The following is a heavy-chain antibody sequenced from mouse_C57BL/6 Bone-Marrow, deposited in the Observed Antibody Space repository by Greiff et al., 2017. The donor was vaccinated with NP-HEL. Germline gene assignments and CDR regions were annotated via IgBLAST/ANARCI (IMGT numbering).Heavy chain of an antibody. CDR2: IRSKSNNYAT. Sequence: EVKLMESGGGLVQPKGSLKLSCAASGFSFNTYAMNWVRQAPGKGLEWVARIRSKSNNYATYYADSVKDRFTISRDDSESMLYLQMNNLKTEDTAMYYCVRLPTVVGGYWGQGTLVTVSA. J-gene: IGHJ3*01. D-gene: IGHD1-1*01. V-gene: IGHV10-1*01. CDR3: VRLPTVVGGY. CDR1: GFSFNTYA.